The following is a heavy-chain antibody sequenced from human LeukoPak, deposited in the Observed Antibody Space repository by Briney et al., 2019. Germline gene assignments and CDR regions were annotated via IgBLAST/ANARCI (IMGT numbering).Heavy chain of an antibody. V-gene: IGHV3-30*12. D-gene: IGHD3-10*01. CDR3: ARHGGAFDI. Sequence: GGSLRLSCAASGFAFSTYDMHWVRQAPGQGLEWVAFIQFDGSHKYYADSVKGRFTISRDNAKNSLYLQMNSLRGEDTAVYYCARHGGAFDIWGQGTLVTVSS. CDR2: IQFDGSHK. CDR1: GFAFSTYD. J-gene: IGHJ3*02.